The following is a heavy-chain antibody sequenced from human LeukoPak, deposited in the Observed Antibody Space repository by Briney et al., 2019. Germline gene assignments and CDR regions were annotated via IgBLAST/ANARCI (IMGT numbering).Heavy chain of an antibody. CDR2: ISGSGGST. CDR3: AKDSSGSYHGYYYYGMDV. J-gene: IGHJ6*02. CDR1: GFTFSSYA. D-gene: IGHD1-26*01. Sequence: RTGGSLRLSCAASGFTFSSYAMSWVRQAPGKGLEWVSAISGSGGSTYYADSVKGRFTISRDNSKNTLYLQMNSLRAEDTAVYYCAKDSSGSYHGYYYYGMDVWGQGTTVTVSS. V-gene: IGHV3-23*01.